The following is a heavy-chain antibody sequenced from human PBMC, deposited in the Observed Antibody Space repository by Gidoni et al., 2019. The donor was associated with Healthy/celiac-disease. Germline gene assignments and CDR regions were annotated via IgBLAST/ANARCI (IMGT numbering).Heavy chain of an antibody. Sequence: EVQLVQSGAEVKKPGESLKISCQGSGYSFPSYWIGWVRQMPGKGLEWMGIIYPGDSDTRYSPSFQGQVTISADKSISTAYLQWSSLKASDTAMYYCARLEVVIGYYYYGMDVWGQGTTVTVSS. CDR1: GYSFPSYW. V-gene: IGHV5-51*01. CDR3: ARLEVVIGYYYYGMDV. J-gene: IGHJ6*02. CDR2: IYPGDSDT. D-gene: IGHD3-22*01.